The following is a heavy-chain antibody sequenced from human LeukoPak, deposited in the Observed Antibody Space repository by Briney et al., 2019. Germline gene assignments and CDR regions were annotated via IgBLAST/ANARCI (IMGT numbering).Heavy chain of an antibody. V-gene: IGHV1-2*02. CDR1: GYTFTGYY. CDR3: ARVALTGYYNYNWFDP. CDR2: INPNSGDT. Sequence: GASVKVSCKASGYTFTGYYMHWVRQAPGQGLEWMGWINPNSGDTNYAQKFQGRVTMTRDTSISTAYMELSRLRSDDTAVYYCARVALTGYYNYNWFDPWGQGTLVTVSS. J-gene: IGHJ5*02. D-gene: IGHD3-9*01.